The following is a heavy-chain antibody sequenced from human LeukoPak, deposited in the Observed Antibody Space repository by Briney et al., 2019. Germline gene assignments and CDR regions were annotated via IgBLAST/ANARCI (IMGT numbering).Heavy chain of an antibody. D-gene: IGHD3-10*01. J-gene: IGHJ4*02. CDR3: ARADYYGSGSYSTEAFDY. CDR2: INPSGGST. V-gene: IGHV1-46*01. Sequence: ASVKVSCKASRYTFTSYYMHWVRQAPGQGLEWMGIINPSGGSTSYAQKFQGRVTMTRDTSTSTVYMELSSLRSEDTAVYYCARADYYGSGSYSTEAFDYWGQGTLVTVSS. CDR1: RYTFTSYY.